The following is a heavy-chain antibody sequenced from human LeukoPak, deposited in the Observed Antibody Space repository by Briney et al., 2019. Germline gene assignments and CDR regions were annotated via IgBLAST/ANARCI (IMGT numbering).Heavy chain of an antibody. D-gene: IGHD1-1*01. Sequence: GGSLRLSCAASGFTFRNAWMNWVRQAPGKGLEWVSSISSTSTYIYYVDSVKGRFTISRDNAKNSLYLQMNSLRAEDTAVYYCARNAWTRQYYYYGMDVWGQGTTVTVSS. CDR1: GFTFRNAW. J-gene: IGHJ6*02. CDR3: ARNAWTRQYYYYGMDV. CDR2: ISSTSTYI. V-gene: IGHV3-21*01.